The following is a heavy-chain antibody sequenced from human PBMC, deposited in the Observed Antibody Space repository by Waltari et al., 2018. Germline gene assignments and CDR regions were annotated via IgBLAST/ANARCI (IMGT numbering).Heavy chain of an antibody. CDR1: GYNFINFA. CDR2: DNTETGNP. Sequence: QVQLDQSGSELKHPGASVKISCTASGYNFINFAVNWVRQAPGQGLEWMGWDNTETGNPAYAQGFTGRFVFSSDTSVGTAYLQNSNLKVEDTAVCYCARDALGYCDSDPCYGGWFDSWGQGTLVTVSA. D-gene: IGHD2-21*02. CDR3: ARDALGYCDSDPCYGGWFDS. V-gene: IGHV7-4-1*02. J-gene: IGHJ5*01.